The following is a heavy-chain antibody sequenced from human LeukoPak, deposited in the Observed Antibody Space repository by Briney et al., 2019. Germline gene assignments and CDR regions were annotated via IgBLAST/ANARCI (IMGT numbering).Heavy chain of an antibody. J-gene: IGHJ6*03. CDR2: ISSSGTNT. V-gene: IGHV3-23*01. CDR3: AKDLYFSMDV. Sequence: GGSLRLSCAASGFTFSSYWMSWVRQAPGKGLEWVSAISSSGTNTYYADSVKGRFTISRDNSKNVLFLQMNSLRAEDTAIYFCAKDLYFSMDVWGRGTTVTVSS. CDR1: GFTFSSYW.